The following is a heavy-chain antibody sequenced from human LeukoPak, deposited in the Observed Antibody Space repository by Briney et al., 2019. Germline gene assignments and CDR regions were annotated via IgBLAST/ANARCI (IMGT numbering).Heavy chain of an antibody. V-gene: IGHV3-23*01. J-gene: IGHJ4*02. CDR1: GITLSNYG. CDR3: ANRGVVIRVILVGFHKEAYYFDS. D-gene: IGHD3-10*01. CDR2: INGSAGGT. Sequence: GGSLRLSCAVSGITLSNYGMSWVRQAPGKGLEWVAGINGSAGGTYYADSGKGPFTVPGANAKNTLYLQLNNLRAEVTAVYFCANRGVVIRVILVGFHKEAYYFDSWGQGALVTVSS.